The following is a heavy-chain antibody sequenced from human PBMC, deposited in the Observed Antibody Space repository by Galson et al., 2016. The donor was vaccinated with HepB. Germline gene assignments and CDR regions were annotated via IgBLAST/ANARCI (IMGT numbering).Heavy chain of an antibody. Sequence: SLRLSCAASGFTFSSYVMHWVRQAPGTGLEWVADIWHDGGNKYYADSVKGRFTISRDNSKNTLFLQMSSLRDEDTAVYYCARDAQSQNHYYGMDVWGQGTTVTVSS. V-gene: IGHV3-33*01. J-gene: IGHJ6*02. CDR1: GFTFSSYV. CDR3: ARDAQSQNHYYGMDV. CDR2: IWHDGGNK.